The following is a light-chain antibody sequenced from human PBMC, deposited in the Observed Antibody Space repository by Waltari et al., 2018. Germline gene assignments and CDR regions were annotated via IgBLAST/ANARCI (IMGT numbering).Light chain of an antibody. CDR1: QSVLYSSNSQNY. CDR2: WAS. CDR3: HHYYIPPLT. V-gene: IGKV4-1*01. J-gene: IGKJ5*01. Sequence: DIVMTQSPDSLAVSLGERATINCKSSQSVLYSSNSQNYLAWYQQKPGQPPKLLIYWASTRESGVPDRFSGSESGTDFTLTISNLQAEDVAVYYCHHYYIPPLTFGQGTRLEI.